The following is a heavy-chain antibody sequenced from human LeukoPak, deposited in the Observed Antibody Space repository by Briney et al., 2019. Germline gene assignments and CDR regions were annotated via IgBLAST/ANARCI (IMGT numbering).Heavy chain of an antibody. J-gene: IGHJ4*02. V-gene: IGHV3-9*01. CDR1: GFTFDDYA. Sequence: PGRSLRLSCAASGFTFDDYAMHWVRQAPGKGLEWVSGISWNSGSIGYADSVKGRFTISRDNAKNSLYLQMNSLRAEDTALYYCAKAAALVPSVSFDYWGQGTLVTVSS. CDR3: AKAAALVPSVSFDY. CDR2: ISWNSGSI. D-gene: IGHD6-6*01.